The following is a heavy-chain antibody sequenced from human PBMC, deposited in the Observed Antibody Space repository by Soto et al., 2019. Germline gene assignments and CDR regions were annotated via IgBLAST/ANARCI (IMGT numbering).Heavy chain of an antibody. CDR2: IKHDGTEK. Sequence: EVQLVESGGGLVQPGGSLRLSCAASGFTFSNYWMSWVRQAPGQGLEWVANIKHDGTEKYYVDSVKGRFTISRDNAKNSLYLQMNSLRAEDTAVYYCARARDFWSNYFDSWGQGTLVTVSS. D-gene: IGHD3-3*01. J-gene: IGHJ4*02. CDR1: GFTFSNYW. CDR3: ARARDFWSNYFDS. V-gene: IGHV3-7*03.